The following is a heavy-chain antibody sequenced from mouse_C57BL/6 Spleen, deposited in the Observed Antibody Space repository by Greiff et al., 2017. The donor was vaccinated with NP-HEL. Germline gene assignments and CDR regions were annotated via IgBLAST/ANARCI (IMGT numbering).Heavy chain of an antibody. D-gene: IGHD1-1*01. V-gene: IGHV14-3*01. Sequence: EVQLQQSVAELVRPGASVKLSCTASGFNIKNTYMHWVKQRPEQGLEWIGRIDPANGNTKYAPKFQGKATITADTSSNTAYMQLSSLTSEDSAVYYCARLGTTVVATDWYFDVWGTGTTVTVSS. CDR2: IDPANGNT. CDR3: ARLGTTVVATDWYFDV. J-gene: IGHJ1*03. CDR1: GFNIKNTY.